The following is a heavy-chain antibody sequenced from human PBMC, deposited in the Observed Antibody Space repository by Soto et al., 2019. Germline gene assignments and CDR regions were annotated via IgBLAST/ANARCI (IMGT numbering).Heavy chain of an antibody. CDR1: GYSFINFY. D-gene: IGHD2-15*01. V-gene: IGHV1-2*02. CDR2: INPKSGGT. CDR3: ARAIGYCSGGSCYPEAFDL. J-gene: IGHJ3*01. Sequence: ASVKVSCKTSGYSFINFYMHWVRQAPGQGLEWMGWINPKSGGTNYAQKFQGRVTMTRETSISTAYMELSSLRSDDTAVYYCARAIGYCSGGSCYPEAFDLWGQGTMVTVSS.